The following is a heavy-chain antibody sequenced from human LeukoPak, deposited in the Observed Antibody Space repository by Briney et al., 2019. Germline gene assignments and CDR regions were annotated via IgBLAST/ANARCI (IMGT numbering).Heavy chain of an antibody. Sequence: PSETLSLTCTVSGYSISSGYYWGWIRQPPGKGLEWIGSIYHSGSTYYNPSLKSRVTISVDTSKNQLSLKLSSVTAADTAVYYCARVSSPSYYYYYMDVWGKGTTVTVSS. CDR3: ARVSSPSYYYYYMDV. V-gene: IGHV4-38-2*02. D-gene: IGHD6-13*01. CDR1: GYSISSGYY. J-gene: IGHJ6*03. CDR2: IYHSGST.